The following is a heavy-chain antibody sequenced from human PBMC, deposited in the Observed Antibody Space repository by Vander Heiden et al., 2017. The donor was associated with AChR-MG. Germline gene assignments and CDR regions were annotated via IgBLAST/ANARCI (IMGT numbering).Heavy chain of an antibody. Sequence: EVQLVESGGGLVQPGGSLRLSCAASGFTFGSYWMSWVRQAPGKGLEWVANIKQDGSEKYYVDSVKGRFTISRDNAKNSLYLQMNSLRAEDTAVYYCARESVYDSSGYLYWGQGTLVTVSS. CDR1: GFTFGSYW. J-gene: IGHJ4*02. D-gene: IGHD3-22*01. V-gene: IGHV3-7*01. CDR3: ARESVYDSSGYLY. CDR2: IKQDGSEK.